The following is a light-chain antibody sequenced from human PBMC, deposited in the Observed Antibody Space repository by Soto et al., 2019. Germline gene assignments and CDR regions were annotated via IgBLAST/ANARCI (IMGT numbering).Light chain of an antibody. CDR2: KAS. J-gene: IGKJ1*01. CDR1: QSISSW. V-gene: IGKV1-5*03. CDR3: QQYKTYPWT. Sequence: DIQMTQSPSTLSASAGDRVTITCRASQSISSWLAWYQQKPGKAPKLLIHKASTLESGVTSRFSGTESGAEFTLTISSLQPDDFATYYCQQYKTYPWTFGQGTKVEIK.